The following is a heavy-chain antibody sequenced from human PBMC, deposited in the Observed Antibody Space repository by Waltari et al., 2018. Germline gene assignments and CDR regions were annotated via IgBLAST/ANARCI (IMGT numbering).Heavy chain of an antibody. Sequence: QVQLVQSGAEVKKPGASVKVSCKASGYTFTGYYMHWVRQAPGQGLEWMGWINPNMGGTNDAQKFQGRVTMTRDTSISTAYMELSRLRSDDTAVYYCARDQGVRLKPLPLGYWGQGTLVTVSS. J-gene: IGHJ4*02. CDR2: INPNMGGT. CDR1: GYTFTGYY. D-gene: IGHD3-16*01. V-gene: IGHV1-2*02. CDR3: ARDQGVRLKPLPLGY.